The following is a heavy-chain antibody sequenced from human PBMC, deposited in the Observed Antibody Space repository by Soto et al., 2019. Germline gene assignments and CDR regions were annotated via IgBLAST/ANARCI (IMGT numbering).Heavy chain of an antibody. D-gene: IGHD6-19*01. CDR2: ISSTSNYI. Sequence: QVQLVESGGGLVKPGGSLRLSCAASGFTFSDFYMSWIRQAPGKGLEWVSYISSTSNYINYADSVKGRLTISRDNAKNSLYLQMNNLRAEDTALYYCARTIAVAGSFDYWGQGALVTVSS. J-gene: IGHJ4*02. CDR3: ARTIAVAGSFDY. CDR1: GFTFSDFY. V-gene: IGHV3-11*05.